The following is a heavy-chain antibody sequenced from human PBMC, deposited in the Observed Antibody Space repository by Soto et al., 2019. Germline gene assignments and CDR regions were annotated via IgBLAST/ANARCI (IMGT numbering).Heavy chain of an antibody. CDR2: ISAYNGNT. CDR3: ARGDSSSGLDP. Sequence: QVQVVQSGTEVKKPGASVKVSCKASGYTFTNYGISWVRQAPGQGLEWMGWISAYNGNTNYAQIFQGRVTLTTDTSTTRAYMELRSLRSDDTAVYYCARGDSSSGLDPWGQGTLVTVSS. D-gene: IGHD6-6*01. CDR1: GYTFTNYG. J-gene: IGHJ5*02. V-gene: IGHV1-18*01.